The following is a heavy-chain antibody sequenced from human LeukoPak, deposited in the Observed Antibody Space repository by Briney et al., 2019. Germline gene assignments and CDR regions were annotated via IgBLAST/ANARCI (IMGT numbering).Heavy chain of an antibody. CDR2: ISYSGST. CDR1: GGSISSYY. J-gene: IGHJ4*02. D-gene: IGHD6-19*01. V-gene: IGHV4-59*08. CDR3: ARQVSGWAAIDY. Sequence: PSETPSLACTVSGGSISSYYWSWIRQPPGKGLEWIGYISYSGSTNYNPSLKSRVTISGDTSKNQFSLKLSSVTAADTAVYYCARQVSGWAAIDYWGQGTLVTVSS.